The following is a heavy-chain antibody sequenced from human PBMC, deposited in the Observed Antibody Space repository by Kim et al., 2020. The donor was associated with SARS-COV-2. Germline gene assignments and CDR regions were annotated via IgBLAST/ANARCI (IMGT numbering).Heavy chain of an antibody. D-gene: IGHD3-16*01. CDR3: ATQGWGQSFRY. CDR2: ISSSGSTT. V-gene: IGHV3-48*02. Sequence: GGSLRLSCVASGLGFSGYGMKWVRQAPGKGLEWISFISSSGSTTHYADSLQGRFTTSRNNVENSLHLQMTDLRDEDTAVYYCATQGWGQSFRYWGQGTLVTVSS. CDR1: GLGFSGYG. J-gene: IGHJ4*02.